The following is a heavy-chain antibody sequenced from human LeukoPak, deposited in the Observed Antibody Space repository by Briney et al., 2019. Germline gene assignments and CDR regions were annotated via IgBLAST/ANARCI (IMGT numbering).Heavy chain of an antibody. CDR2: INGGNVKT. Sequence: ASVKVSCTASGYTFTSYAMHWVRQTPGQRLEWMGWINGGNVKTKYSQNFQGRVTITRDTSAGTGYMELSSLRSEDTAVYYCARDSTRTRGFDYWGQGTLVTVSS. CDR1: GYTFTSYA. CDR3: ARDSTRTRGFDY. J-gene: IGHJ4*02. V-gene: IGHV1-3*01.